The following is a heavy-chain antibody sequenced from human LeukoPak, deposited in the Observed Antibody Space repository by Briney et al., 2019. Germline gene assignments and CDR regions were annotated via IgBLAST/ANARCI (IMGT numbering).Heavy chain of an antibody. V-gene: IGHV3-30*04. CDR3: ANTVGVTAFLAY. CDR2: ISYDETNK. J-gene: IGHJ4*02. Sequence: GRSLRLFCAASGFTFSSYAMHWVRQAPGKGLEWVAVISYDETNKYYADSVKGRFTISRDNSKNTLYLQMNSLRTEDTALYYCANTVGVTAFLAYWGQGTLVTVSS. D-gene: IGHD2-21*02. CDR1: GFTFSSYA.